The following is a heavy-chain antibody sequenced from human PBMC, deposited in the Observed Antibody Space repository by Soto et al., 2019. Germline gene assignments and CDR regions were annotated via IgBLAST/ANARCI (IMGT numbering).Heavy chain of an antibody. CDR2: ISSTGSGT. Sequence: HPVGSLRLSCAASGFTFSSYEMHWVRQAPGKGLEWISYISSTGSGTLYTDSVRGRFTMSRDNTKNSVSLQMSSLRAEDTAVYYCVRDLHEPLATDALRVANWGQGTQVTVSS. D-gene: IGHD2-8*02. CDR3: VRDLHEPLATDALRVAN. CDR1: GFTFSSYE. V-gene: IGHV3-48*03. J-gene: IGHJ4*02.